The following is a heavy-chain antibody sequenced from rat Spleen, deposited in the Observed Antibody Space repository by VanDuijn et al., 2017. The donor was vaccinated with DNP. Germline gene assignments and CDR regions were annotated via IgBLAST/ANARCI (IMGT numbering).Heavy chain of an antibody. V-gene: IGHV5-19*01. D-gene: IGHD1-6*01. CDR1: GFTFSNYG. J-gene: IGHJ3*01. CDR3: ATYYGFNSYFFDY. CDR2: ISPSGGYT. Sequence: EVQLVESGGGLVQPGRSLKLSCLASGFTFSNYGMNWIRQAPQKGLEWVASISPSGGYTYYRDSVKGRFTVSRDSAKSTLYLQMDSLRSEDTATYFCATYYGFNSYFFDYWGRGILVTVSS.